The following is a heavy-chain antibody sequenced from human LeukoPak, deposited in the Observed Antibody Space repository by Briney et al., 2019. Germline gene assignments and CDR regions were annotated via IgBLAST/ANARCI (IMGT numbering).Heavy chain of an antibody. CDR1: GFTFSSYA. J-gene: IGHJ4*02. D-gene: IGHD5-12*01. CDR3: ARDRHSGYDFRQSYYFDY. V-gene: IGHV3-30*04. Sequence: TGRSLRLSCAASGFTFSSYAMHWVRQAPGKGLEWVAVISYDGSNKYYADSVKGRFTISRDNSKNTLYPQMNSLRAEDTAVYYCARDRHSGYDFRQSYYFDYWGQGTLVTVSS. CDR2: ISYDGSNK.